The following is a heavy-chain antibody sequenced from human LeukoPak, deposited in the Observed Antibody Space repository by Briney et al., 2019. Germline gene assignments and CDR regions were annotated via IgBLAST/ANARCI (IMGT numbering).Heavy chain of an antibody. CDR1: GASIISNNW. CDR3: ARGWRDDYITFDS. Sequence: SGTLSLTCAVSGASIISNNWWSWVRQPSGKGLEWIGEIWHSGTTNYNPPLKSRVTISVDKSKNQSSLKLNSVTAADTAVYYCARGWRDDYITFDSWGQGALVTVSS. CDR2: IWHSGTT. D-gene: IGHD5-24*01. J-gene: IGHJ4*02. V-gene: IGHV4-4*02.